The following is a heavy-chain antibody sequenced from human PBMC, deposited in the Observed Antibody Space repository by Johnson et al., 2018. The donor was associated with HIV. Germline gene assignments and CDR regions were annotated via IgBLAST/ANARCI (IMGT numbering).Heavy chain of an antibody. J-gene: IGHJ3*02. CDR1: GFTFDDYT. CDR3: AREWDYYDSSGYYYANMADAFDI. D-gene: IGHD3-22*01. V-gene: IGHV3-20*04. Sequence: EVKLVESGGVVVQPGGSLRLSCAASGFTFDDYTMHWVRQAPGKGLEWVSLINWNGGTTGYADSVKGRFTISRENAKNYLYLQMNSLRAEDTALYYCAREWDYYDSSGYYYANMADAFDIWGQGTMVSVSS. CDR2: INWNGGTT.